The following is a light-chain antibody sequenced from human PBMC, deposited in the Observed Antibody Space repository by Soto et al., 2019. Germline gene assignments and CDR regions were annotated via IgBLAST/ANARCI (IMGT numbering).Light chain of an antibody. CDR3: SSRGSSKI. CDR2: EVN. V-gene: IGLV2-14*01. J-gene: IGLJ1*01. Sequence: QSVLTQPASVSGSPGQSITISCTGTSSDVGTHNYVSWYQQHPGKAPKLIISEVNNQPSGVSNRYSGSKAGNTASLIISGLQAEDEDDYYCSSRGSSKIFGTGTKLTVL. CDR1: SSDVGTHNY.